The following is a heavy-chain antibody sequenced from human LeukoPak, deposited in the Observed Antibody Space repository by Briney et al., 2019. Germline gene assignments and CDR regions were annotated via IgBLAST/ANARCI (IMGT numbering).Heavy chain of an antibody. V-gene: IGHV1-69*06. CDR1: GGTFSSYA. D-gene: IGHD3-22*01. CDR3: ARGLFPPYYYDRSELTDY. Sequence: GASVKVSCKASGGTFSSYAISWVRQAPGQGLEWMGGIIPIFGTANYAQKFQGRVTITADKSTSTAYMELSSLGSEDTAVYFCARGLFPPYYYDRSELTDYWGQGTLVTVSS. CDR2: IIPIFGTA. J-gene: IGHJ4*02.